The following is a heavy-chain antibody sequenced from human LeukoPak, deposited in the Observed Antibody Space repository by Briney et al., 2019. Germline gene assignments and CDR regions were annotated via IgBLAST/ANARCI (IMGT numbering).Heavy chain of an antibody. CDR3: AREFGGGMDV. D-gene: IGHD3-10*01. Sequence: SETLSLTCTVSGGSISSYYWSWIWQPPGKGLEWIGYIYYSGSTNYNPSLKSRVTISVDTSKNQFSLKLSSVTAADTAVYYCAREFGGGMDVWGQGTTVTVSS. CDR1: GGSISSYY. V-gene: IGHV4-59*01. J-gene: IGHJ6*02. CDR2: IYYSGST.